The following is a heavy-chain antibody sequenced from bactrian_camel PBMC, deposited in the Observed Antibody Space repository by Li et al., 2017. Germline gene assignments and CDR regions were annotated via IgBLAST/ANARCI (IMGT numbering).Heavy chain of an antibody. J-gene: IGHJ4*01. CDR2: IYTSNANT. D-gene: IGHD3*01. V-gene: IGHV3-3*01. CDR1: GRIDLTYC. CDR3: AASGGQLGRWCYEFPVNWVSWLYN. Sequence: HVQLVESGEGSVQAGGSLRLSCAVSGRIDLTYCMGWIRQPPGKSHEGIAAIYTSNANTYYTDSVKGRFTISQDYAKNTVTLLMNNLTPEDTAMYHCAASGGQLGRWCYEFPVNWVSWLYNWGQGTQVTVS.